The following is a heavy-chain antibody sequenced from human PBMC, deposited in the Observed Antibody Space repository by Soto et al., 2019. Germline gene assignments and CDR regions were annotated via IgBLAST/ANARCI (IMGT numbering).Heavy chain of an antibody. D-gene: IGHD3-16*01. CDR2: IWYDGSNK. CDR3: AREGEQPLNAFDI. Sequence: GGSLRLSCAASGFTFSSYGMHWVRQAPGKGLEWVAVIWYDGSNKYYADSVKGRFTISRDNSKNTLYLQMNSLRAEDTDVYYCAREGEQPLNAFDIWGQGTMVTVSS. V-gene: IGHV3-33*08. J-gene: IGHJ3*02. CDR1: GFTFSSYG.